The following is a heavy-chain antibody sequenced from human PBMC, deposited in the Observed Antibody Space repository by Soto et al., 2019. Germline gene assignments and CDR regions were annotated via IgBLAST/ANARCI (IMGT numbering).Heavy chain of an antibody. CDR3: ARHGAWYPLDY. CDR1: GGSIDSSNFY. D-gene: IGHD6-13*01. Sequence: QLQLQESGPGLVKPSETLSLTCSVSGGSIDSSNFYLAWVRQPPGEVLEWIGSTYYRANTYYNSSLKSRVTISVDTSKNRFSLRLNSVTAADTAVYYCARHGAWYPLDYWGQGTLVTVSS. J-gene: IGHJ4*02. V-gene: IGHV4-39*01. CDR2: TYYRANT.